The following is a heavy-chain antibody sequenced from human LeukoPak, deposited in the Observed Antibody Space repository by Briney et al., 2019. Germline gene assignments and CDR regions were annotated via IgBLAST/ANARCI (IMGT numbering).Heavy chain of an antibody. V-gene: IGHV3-21*01. Sequence: GGSLRLSCAASGFIFSSYSMNWVRQAPGKGLEWVSFISSSSGYIYYADSVKGRYTISRDDAKNSLHLQMNSLRAEDTAVYYCAKCSATCYANAFDIWGQGTMVTVSS. CDR2: ISSSSGYI. D-gene: IGHD2-2*01. CDR1: GFIFSSYS. CDR3: AKCSATCYANAFDI. J-gene: IGHJ3*02.